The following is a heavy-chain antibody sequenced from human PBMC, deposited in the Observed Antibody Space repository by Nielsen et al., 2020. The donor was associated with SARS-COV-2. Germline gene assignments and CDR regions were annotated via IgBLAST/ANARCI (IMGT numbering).Heavy chain of an antibody. Sequence: GESLKISCAASGFTFSSYWMHWVRQAPGKGLLWVSRINSDGSSTSYADSVKGRFTISRDNAKNTLYLQMNSLRAEDTAVYYCARDGGSWYYYFDYWGQGTLVTVSS. V-gene: IGHV3-74*01. D-gene: IGHD2-15*01. J-gene: IGHJ4*02. CDR1: GFTFSSYW. CDR3: ARDGGSWYYYFDY. CDR2: INSDGSST.